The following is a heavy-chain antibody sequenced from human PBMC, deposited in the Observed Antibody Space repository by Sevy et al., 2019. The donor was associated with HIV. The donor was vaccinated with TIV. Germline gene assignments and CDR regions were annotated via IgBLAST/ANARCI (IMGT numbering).Heavy chain of an antibody. D-gene: IGHD6-13*01. J-gene: IGHJ4*02. CDR1: GFTFSDHY. CDR2: SRNKADGYTT. V-gene: IGHV3-72*01. Sequence: GGSLRLSCVASGFTFSDHYMEWVRQAPGKGLEWVGRSRNKADGYTTEYAASVKGRFTISRDESKNSLYVQMNSLKTEDTAVYYCVTHAGMAAAGRVSDYWGQGTLVTVSS. CDR3: VTHAGMAAAGRVSDY.